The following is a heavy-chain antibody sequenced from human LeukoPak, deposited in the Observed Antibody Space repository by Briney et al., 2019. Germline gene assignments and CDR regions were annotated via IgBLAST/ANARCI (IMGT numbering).Heavy chain of an antibody. V-gene: IGHV3-21*04. CDR3: ARVITGTREIDY. J-gene: IGHJ4*02. CDR1: GFTFSSYS. Sequence: GGSLRLSCAASGFTFSSYSMNWVRQAPGKGLEWVSSISSSSSYIYYADSVKGRFTISRDNAKNSLYLQMNSLRAEDTAVYYCARVITGTREIDYWGQGTLVTVSS. D-gene: IGHD1-20*01. CDR2: ISSSSSYI.